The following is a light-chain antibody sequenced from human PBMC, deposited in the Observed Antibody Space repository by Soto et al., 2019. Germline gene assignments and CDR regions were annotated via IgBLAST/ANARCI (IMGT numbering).Light chain of an antibody. Sequence: DIQMTPSPSYLSASGGDRVTITCRASQSISSYLNWYQQKPGKAPKLLIFAASSLQSGVPSRFSGGGSGTDFTLTISNLQPEDFATYHCQQSHGIPYTFGQGTKLEIK. V-gene: IGKV1-39*01. CDR2: AAS. CDR1: QSISSY. CDR3: QQSHGIPYT. J-gene: IGKJ2*01.